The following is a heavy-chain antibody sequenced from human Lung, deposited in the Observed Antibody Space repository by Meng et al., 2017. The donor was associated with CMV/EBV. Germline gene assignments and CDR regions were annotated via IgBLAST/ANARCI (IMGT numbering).Heavy chain of an antibody. Sequence: ASVKVSXKASGYTFTDYYIHWVRQAPGQGLEWMGWINPISGDTNFAQKFPGRVTLTRDTSINTAYMELSGLKSDDTAVYYCAREQNYGDFYYYYYGLDVWGQGXTVTFSS. J-gene: IGHJ6*02. CDR3: AREQNYGDFYYYYYGLDV. V-gene: IGHV1-2*02. CDR2: INPISGDT. D-gene: IGHD4-17*01. CDR1: GYTFTDYY.